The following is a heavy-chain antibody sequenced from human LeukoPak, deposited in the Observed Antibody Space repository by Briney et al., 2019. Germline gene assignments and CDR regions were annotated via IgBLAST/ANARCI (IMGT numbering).Heavy chain of an antibody. Sequence: PSETLSLTCTVSGGSFEHYFWSWIRQPPGKGLEWIGYVYYSGTTDYSPSLKSRLTISADTSKNQFSLKLTSVTAADTAVYYCAREGGGPMWLDPWVQGTLVTVYS. V-gene: IGHV4-59*12. J-gene: IGHJ5*02. CDR3: AREGGGPMWLDP. CDR1: GGSFEHYF. CDR2: VYYSGTT. D-gene: IGHD6-25*01.